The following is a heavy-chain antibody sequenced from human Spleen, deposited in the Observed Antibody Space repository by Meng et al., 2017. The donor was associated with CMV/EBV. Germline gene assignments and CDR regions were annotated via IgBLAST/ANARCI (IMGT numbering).Heavy chain of an antibody. J-gene: IGHJ6*02. Sequence: SVKVSCKASGFTFTSSAVQWVRQARGQRLEWIGWIVVGSGNTNYAQKFQERVTITRDMSTSTAYMELSSLRSEDTAVYYCARVKGCSSTSCYAQFYYYYGMDVWGQGTTVTVSS. CDR3: ARVKGCSSTSCYAQFYYYYGMDV. CDR2: IVVGSGNT. CDR1: GFTFTSSA. V-gene: IGHV1-58*01. D-gene: IGHD2-2*01.